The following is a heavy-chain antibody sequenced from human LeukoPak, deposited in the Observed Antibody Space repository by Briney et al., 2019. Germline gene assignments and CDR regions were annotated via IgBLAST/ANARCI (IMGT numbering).Heavy chain of an antibody. Sequence: SQTLSLTCTVSGGSISSGSYYWSWIRQPAGKGLEWIGRIYTSGSTNYNPSLKSRVTISVDTSKNQFSLKLSSVTAADTAVYYCAIGSCYEGVEYNWFDPWGQGTLVTVSS. J-gene: IGHJ5*02. V-gene: IGHV4-61*02. CDR1: GGSISSGSYY. CDR3: AIGSCYEGVEYNWFDP. CDR2: IYTSGST. D-gene: IGHD2-15*01.